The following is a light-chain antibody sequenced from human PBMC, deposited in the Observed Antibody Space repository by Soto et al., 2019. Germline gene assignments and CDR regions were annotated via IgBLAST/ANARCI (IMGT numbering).Light chain of an antibody. CDR3: QQYDSSSPT. CDR2: DAS. CDR1: QIISVC. J-gene: IGKJ2*01. V-gene: IGKV1-5*01. Sequence: DIRWTNSPSTLLASGGTGVTITCRPIQIISVCLAWYQQRPGKAPKFLIYDASSLETGVPSRFSGSGSGTEFTLTIRSLQPDDFATYYCQQYDSSSPTFGQGTKLEIK.